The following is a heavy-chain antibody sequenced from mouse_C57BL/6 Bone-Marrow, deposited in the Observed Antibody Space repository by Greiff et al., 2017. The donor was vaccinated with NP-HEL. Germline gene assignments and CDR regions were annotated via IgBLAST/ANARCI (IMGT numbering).Heavy chain of an antibody. V-gene: IGHV5-6*01. J-gene: IGHJ3*01. CDR3: GSLSYAWFAY. D-gene: IGHD1-1*01. CDR2: ISSGGGYT. CDR1: GFTFSSYG. Sequence: EVKLVESGGDLVKPGGSLKLSCAASGFTFSSYGMSWVRQTPDKRLEWVATISSGGGYTYYPDSVKGRFTISRDNAKNTLYLQMSSLKAEDTAMYYCGSLSYAWFAYWGQGTLVTVSA.